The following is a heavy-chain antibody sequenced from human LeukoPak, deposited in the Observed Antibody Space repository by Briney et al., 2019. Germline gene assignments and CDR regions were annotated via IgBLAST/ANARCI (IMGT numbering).Heavy chain of an antibody. Sequence: GASVKVSCKASGYTFTGYYMHWVRQAPGQGLEWMGRINPNSGGTNYAQKFQGRVTMTRDTSISTAYMELSRLRSDDTAVYYCASLSCGWQGGVDYWGQGTLVTVSS. V-gene: IGHV1-2*06. CDR3: ASLSCGWQGGVDY. J-gene: IGHJ4*02. D-gene: IGHD5-12*01. CDR2: INPNSGGT. CDR1: GYTFTGYY.